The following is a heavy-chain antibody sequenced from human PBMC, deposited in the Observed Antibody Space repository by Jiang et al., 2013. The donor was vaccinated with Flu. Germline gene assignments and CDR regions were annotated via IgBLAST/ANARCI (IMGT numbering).Heavy chain of an antibody. Sequence: LKISCKGSGYSFSDYWIGWVRQMPGKGLEWMAIIYPGDSDTRYSPSFQGQVTVSADKSITTAYLHWSSLKASDTATYFCARLRGAWFDPWGQGTLVTVSS. CDR1: GYSFSDYW. J-gene: IGHJ5*02. CDR3: ARLRGAWFDP. CDR2: IYPGDSDT. V-gene: IGHV5-51*01.